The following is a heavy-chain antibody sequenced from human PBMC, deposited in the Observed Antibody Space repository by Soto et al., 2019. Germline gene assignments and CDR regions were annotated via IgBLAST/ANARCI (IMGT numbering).Heavy chain of an antibody. Sequence: QVQLVESGGGVVQPGKSLRLSCAASGFSFSNYAMHWVRQAPGKGLEWVAVIWYDGSNKYYADSVKGRFTISKDNYQTTVYLQMNSLRAEDTAVYYCTRDPYGGSRYYFDSWGHGTLVTVSS. J-gene: IGHJ4*01. CDR2: IWYDGSNK. V-gene: IGHV3-33*01. CDR1: GFSFSNYA. CDR3: TRDPYGGSRYYFDS. D-gene: IGHD1-26*01.